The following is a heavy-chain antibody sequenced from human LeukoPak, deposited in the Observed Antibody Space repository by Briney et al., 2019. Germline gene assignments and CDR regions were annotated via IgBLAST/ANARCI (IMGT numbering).Heavy chain of an antibody. CDR1: GYTFTSYG. CDR2: IIPIFGTA. Sequence: SVKVSCKASGYTFTSYGISWVRQAPGQGLEWMGGIIPIFGTANYAQKFQGRVTITTDESTSTAYMELSSLRSEDTAVYYCAREPSSATGGDAFDIWGQGTMVTVSS. J-gene: IGHJ3*02. CDR3: AREPSSATGGDAFDI. D-gene: IGHD1-26*01. V-gene: IGHV1-69*05.